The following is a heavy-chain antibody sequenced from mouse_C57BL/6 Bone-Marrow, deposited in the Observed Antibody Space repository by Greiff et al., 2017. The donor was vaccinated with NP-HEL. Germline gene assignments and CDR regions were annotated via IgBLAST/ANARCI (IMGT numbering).Heavy chain of an antibody. CDR2: IDPEDGDT. J-gene: IGHJ3*01. CDR1: GFNIKDYY. Sequence: DVQLQESGAELVRPGASVKLSCTASGFNIKDYYMHWVKQRPEQGLEWIGRIDPEDGDTEYAPKFQGKATMTADTSSNTAYLQLSSLTSEDTAVYYSTPLYSEFAGFVHWGPGSLVTVSA. V-gene: IGHV14-1*01. CDR3: TPLYSEFAGFVH. D-gene: IGHD2-4*01.